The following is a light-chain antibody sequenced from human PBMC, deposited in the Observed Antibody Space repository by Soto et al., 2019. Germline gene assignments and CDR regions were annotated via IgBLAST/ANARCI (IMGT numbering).Light chain of an antibody. V-gene: IGKV1-5*01. CDR3: QQLNNYPRT. CDR2: DAS. Sequence: GDRVTITCRASQSISSWLAWYQQKPGKAPKLLIYDASSLESGVPSRFSGSGSGTEFTLTISSLQPDDFATYYCQQLNNYPRTFGQGTKVDIK. J-gene: IGKJ1*01. CDR1: QSISSW.